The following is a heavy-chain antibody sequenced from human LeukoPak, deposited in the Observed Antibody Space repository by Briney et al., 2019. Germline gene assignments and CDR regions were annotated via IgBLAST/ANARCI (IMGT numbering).Heavy chain of an antibody. J-gene: IGHJ4*02. CDR2: ISSSSSYI. CDR1: GFTFSSYS. D-gene: IGHD3-9*01. CDR3: ARESDILTGYFY. V-gene: IGHV3-21*01. Sequence: GGSLRLSCAASGFTFSSYSMNWVRQAPGKGLEWVSSISSSSSYIYYADSVKGRFTISRDNAKNLLYLQMNSLRAEDTAVYYCARESDILTGYFYWGQGTLVTVSS.